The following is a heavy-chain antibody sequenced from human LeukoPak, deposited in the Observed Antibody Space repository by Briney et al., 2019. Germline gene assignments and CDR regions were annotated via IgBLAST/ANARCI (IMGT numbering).Heavy chain of an antibody. D-gene: IGHD3-10*01. Sequence: ASVKVSCKASGYTFTAYYMHWVRQAPGQGLEWMGWINPNSGGTNYAQKFQGRVTMTRDTSTSTAYMELSRLRSDDTAVYYCARDGDLLLWFGELLYYWGQGTLVTVSS. CDR3: ARDGDLLLWFGELLYY. CDR1: GYTFTAYY. V-gene: IGHV1-2*02. CDR2: INPNSGGT. J-gene: IGHJ4*02.